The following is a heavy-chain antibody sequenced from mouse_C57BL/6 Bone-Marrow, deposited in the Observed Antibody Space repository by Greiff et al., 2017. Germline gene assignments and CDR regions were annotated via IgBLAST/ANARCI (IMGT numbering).Heavy chain of an antibody. CDR2: IDPENGDT. V-gene: IGHV14-4*01. J-gene: IGHJ3*01. CDR1: GFNIKDDY. CDR3: TTGTPFAY. D-gene: IGHD4-1*01. Sequence: VQLQQSGAELVRPGASVKLSCTASGFNIKDDYMHWVKQRPEQGLEWIGWIDPENGDTEYASKFQGKATITADTSSNTAYLQLSSLPSEDTAVYYCTTGTPFAYWGQGTLVTVSA.